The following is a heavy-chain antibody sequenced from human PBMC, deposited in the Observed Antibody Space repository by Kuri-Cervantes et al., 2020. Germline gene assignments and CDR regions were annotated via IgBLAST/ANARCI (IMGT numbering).Heavy chain of an antibody. CDR1: GFTFSSYA. V-gene: IGHV3-30-3*01. J-gene: IGHJ6*02. CDR2: ISYDGSNK. D-gene: IGHD2/OR15-2a*01. CDR3: ARDREYYYYGMGV. Sequence: GESLKISCAASGFTFSSYAMHWVRQAPGKGLEWVAVISYDGSNKYYADFVKGRFTISRDNSKNTLYLQMNSLRVEDTAVYYCARDREYYYYGMGVWGQGTPVTVSS.